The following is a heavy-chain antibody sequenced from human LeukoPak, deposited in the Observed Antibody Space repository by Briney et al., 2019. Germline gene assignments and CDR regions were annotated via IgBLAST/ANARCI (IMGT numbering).Heavy chain of an antibody. CDR1: GFTVSSTY. V-gene: IGHV3-53*01. J-gene: IGHJ3*02. Sequence: GGSLRLSCAASGFTVSSTYMSWVRQAPGKGLEWVSVIYSGGNTYYADSVKGRFTISRDNAKNSLYLQMNSLRAEDTAVYYCASDAFDIWGQGTMVTVSS. CDR2: IYSGGNT. CDR3: ASDAFDI.